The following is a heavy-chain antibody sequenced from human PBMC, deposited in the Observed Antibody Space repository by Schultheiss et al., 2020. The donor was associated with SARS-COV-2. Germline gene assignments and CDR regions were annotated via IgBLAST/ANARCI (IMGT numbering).Heavy chain of an antibody. CDR2: IHYSGST. CDR3: AKAPSIGWDWFDP. Sequence: SQTLSLTCTVSAGSISRSSYYWGWVRQPPGKGLEWIGSIHYSGSTYYNPSLKSRVTISVDTSRRQFSLKLTSVTAADTAVYYCAKAPSIGWDWFDPWGQGTLVTVSS. J-gene: IGHJ5*02. V-gene: IGHV4-39*07. D-gene: IGHD6-19*01. CDR1: AGSISRSSYY.